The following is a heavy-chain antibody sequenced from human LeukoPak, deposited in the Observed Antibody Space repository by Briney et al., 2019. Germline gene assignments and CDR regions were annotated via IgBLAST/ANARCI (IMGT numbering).Heavy chain of an antibody. CDR1: GFTFSSYS. CDR2: ISSSSSTI. J-gene: IGHJ4*02. Sequence: GGSLRLSCAASGFTFSSYSMNWVRQAPGKGLEWVSYISSSSSTIYYADSVKGRFTISRDNAKNSLFLQINSLRAEDTAVYYCARDRVVGQSYSSSWYDPFDYWGQGTLVTVSS. CDR3: ARDRVVGQSYSSSWYDPFDY. D-gene: IGHD6-13*01. V-gene: IGHV3-48*04.